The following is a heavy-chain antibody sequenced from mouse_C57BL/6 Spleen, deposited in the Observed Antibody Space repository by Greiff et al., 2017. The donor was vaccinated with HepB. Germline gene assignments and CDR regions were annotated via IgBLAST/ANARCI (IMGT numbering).Heavy chain of an antibody. CDR2: ILPSIGRT. J-gene: IGHJ4*01. CDR1: DSEVFPIAY. D-gene: IGHD1-1*01. V-gene: IGHV15-2*01. Sequence: VQLQQSGSELRSPGSSVKLSCKDFDSEVFPIAYMSWVRQKPGHGFEWIGGILPSIGRTIYGEKFEDKATLDADTLSNTAYLELNSLTSEDSAIYYCARKEGEGDYYGSSYFFMDYWGQGTSVTVSS. CDR3: ARKEGEGDYYGSSYFFMDY.